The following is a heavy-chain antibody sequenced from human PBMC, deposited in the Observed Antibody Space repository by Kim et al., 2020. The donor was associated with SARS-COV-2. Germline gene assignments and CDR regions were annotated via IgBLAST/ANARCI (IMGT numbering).Heavy chain of an antibody. V-gene: IGHV3-74*01. CDR3: ARDPNRVATIGIRDYYYYYMDV. Sequence: GGSLRLSCAASGFTFSSYWMHWVRQAPGKGLVWVSRINSDGSSTSYADSVKGRFTISRDNAKNTLYLQMNSLRAEDTAVYYCARDPNRVATIGIRDYYYYYMDVWGKGTTVTVSS. CDR2: INSDGSST. CDR1: GFTFSSYW. D-gene: IGHD5-12*01. J-gene: IGHJ6*03.